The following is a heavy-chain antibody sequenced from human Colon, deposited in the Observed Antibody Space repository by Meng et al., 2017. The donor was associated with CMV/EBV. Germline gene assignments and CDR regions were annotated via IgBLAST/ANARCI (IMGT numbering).Heavy chain of an antibody. CDR1: GFNFRSSA. D-gene: IGHD3-10*01. Sequence: GESLKISCEVSGFNFRSSAMSWVRQAPGKGLEWVSSISGAGTATFYADSVKGRFTISRDTPKNTLFLQLNSLRAEDTAVYYCARGVTAVGQRHYFDHWGQGTQVTVSS. V-gene: IGHV3-23*01. CDR2: ISGAGTAT. CDR3: ARGVTAVGQRHYFDH. J-gene: IGHJ4*02.